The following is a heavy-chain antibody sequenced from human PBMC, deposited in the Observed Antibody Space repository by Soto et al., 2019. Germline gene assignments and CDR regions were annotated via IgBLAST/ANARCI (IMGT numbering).Heavy chain of an antibody. V-gene: IGHV4-59*08. Sequence: NPSETLSLTCTVSGGSISSYYWSWIRQPPGKGLEWIGYIYYSGSTNYNPSLKSRVTISVDTSKNQFSLKLSSVTAADTAVYYCARHEGADIVAPPDYWGQGTLVTVSS. D-gene: IGHD5-12*01. CDR3: ARHEGADIVAPPDY. CDR1: GGSISSYY. CDR2: IYYSGST. J-gene: IGHJ4*02.